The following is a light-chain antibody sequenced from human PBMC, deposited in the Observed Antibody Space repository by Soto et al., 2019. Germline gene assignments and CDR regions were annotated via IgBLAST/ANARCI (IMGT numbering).Light chain of an antibody. Sequence: EIVMTQSPATLSVSPGERVTLSCRASQSVSSNLAWYQQKPGQAPRLLIYDASNRATGIPARFSGSGSGTDFTLTISSLEPEDFAVYYCQQRSNWPPETFGQGTRLEIK. CDR2: DAS. CDR1: QSVSSN. J-gene: IGKJ5*01. CDR3: QQRSNWPPET. V-gene: IGKV3-11*01.